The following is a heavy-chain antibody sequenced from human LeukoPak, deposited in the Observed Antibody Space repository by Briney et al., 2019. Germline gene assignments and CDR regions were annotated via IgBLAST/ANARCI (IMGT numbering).Heavy chain of an antibody. D-gene: IGHD2-2*01. CDR1: GFTFSSYA. J-gene: IGHJ6*02. V-gene: IGHV3-23*01. CDR2: ISGSGGST. Sequence: PGGSLRLSCAASGFTFSSYAMSWVRQAPGKGLEWVSAISGSGGSTYYADSVKGRFTISRDNSKNTLYLQMNSLRAEDTAVYYCAKAPGGYCSSTSCRYYYYGMDVWGQGTTVTVSS. CDR3: AKAPGGYCSSTSCRYYYYGMDV.